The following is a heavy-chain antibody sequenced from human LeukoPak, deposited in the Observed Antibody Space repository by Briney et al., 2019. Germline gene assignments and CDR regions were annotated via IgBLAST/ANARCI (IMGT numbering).Heavy chain of an antibody. CDR3: ARTLFDGIGGNYFDY. J-gene: IGHJ4*02. V-gene: IGHV1-2*02. CDR2: INPNSGGT. CDR1: GYTFTGYY. Sequence: ASVTVSCKASGYTFTGYYMHWVRQAPGQGLEWMGWINPNSGGTNYAQKFQGRVTMTRDTSISTAYMELSRLRSDDTAVYYCARTLFDGIGGNYFDYWGQGTLVTLSS. D-gene: IGHD3-10*01.